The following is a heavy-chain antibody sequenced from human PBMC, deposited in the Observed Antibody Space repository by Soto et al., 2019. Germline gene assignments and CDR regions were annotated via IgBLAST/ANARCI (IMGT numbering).Heavy chain of an antibody. CDR3: ARQRYDYCRAGVYYYYGMDV. D-gene: IGHD3-3*01. J-gene: IGHJ6*02. Sequence: VKVSCKXSGGTFSSYAISWVGQAPAQGLEWMGGIIPIFGTANYAQKFQGRVTITADESTSTAYMETSSLRSEDTPAYYCARQRYDYCRAGVYYYYGMDVWGQGTTVTVS. CDR1: GGTFSSYA. CDR2: IIPIFGTA. V-gene: IGHV1-69*13.